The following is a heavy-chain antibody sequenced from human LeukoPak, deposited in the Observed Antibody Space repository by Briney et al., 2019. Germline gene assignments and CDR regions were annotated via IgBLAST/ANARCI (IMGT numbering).Heavy chain of an antibody. CDR3: ARDYYDSSGSDYRPDDAFDI. CDR1: GGTFSSYA. J-gene: IGHJ3*02. CDR2: IIPIFGTA. Sequence: GASVKVSCKASGGTFSSYAISWVRQAPGQGLEWMGGIIPIFGTANYAQKFQGRVTITTDESTSTAYMELSSLRSEDTAVYYCARDYYDSSGSDYRPDDAFDIWGQGTMVTVSS. V-gene: IGHV1-69*05. D-gene: IGHD3-22*01.